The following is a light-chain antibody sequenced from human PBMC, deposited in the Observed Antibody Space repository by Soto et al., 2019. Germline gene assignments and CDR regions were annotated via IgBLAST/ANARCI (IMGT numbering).Light chain of an antibody. J-gene: IGKJ1*01. V-gene: IGKV1-5*03. Sequence: DIQMTQSPSTLSASVGDRVTITCRASQSISSWLAWYQQKPGKAPKLLIYKASSLESGVPLRFSGSGSGTEFTLTSSSLQPDDSATYYCQQYNSYSWTFGQGTKVEIK. CDR1: QSISSW. CDR2: KAS. CDR3: QQYNSYSWT.